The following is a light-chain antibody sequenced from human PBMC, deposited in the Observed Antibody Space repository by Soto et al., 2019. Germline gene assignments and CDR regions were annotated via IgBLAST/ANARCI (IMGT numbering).Light chain of an antibody. J-gene: IGLJ3*02. CDR2: ENN. Sequence: QSVLTQPPSVSGAPGQRVTISCTGSSSNIGAGYDVHWYHQLPGTAPKLLIYENNNRPSGVPDRISGSKSGTSASLAITGLQDEDEADYYCQSYDSRLSSWVFGGGTKLTVL. CDR1: SSNIGAGYD. CDR3: QSYDSRLSSWV. V-gene: IGLV1-40*01.